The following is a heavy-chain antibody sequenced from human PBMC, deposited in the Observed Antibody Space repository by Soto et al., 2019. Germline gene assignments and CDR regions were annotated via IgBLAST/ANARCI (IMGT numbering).Heavy chain of an antibody. CDR2: ISGSGGST. D-gene: IGHD3-10*01. Sequence: GGSLRLSCAASGFTFSSYAMSWVRQAPGKGLEWVSAISGSGGSTYYADSVKGRFTISRDNSKSTLYRQMHSLRAGDTAVYYCAKRGFGITMVRGVPFFDYWGQGTLVTVSS. CDR3: AKRGFGITMVRGVPFFDY. J-gene: IGHJ4*02. V-gene: IGHV3-23*01. CDR1: GFTFSSYA.